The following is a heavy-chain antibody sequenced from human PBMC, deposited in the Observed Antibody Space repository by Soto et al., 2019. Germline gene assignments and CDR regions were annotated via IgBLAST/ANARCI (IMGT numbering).Heavy chain of an antibody. Sequence: SEILSVPCTVSGGSIGSSSGYWGWIRQPPGKGLEWIGSIYYSGSTYYNPSLKSRVTISVDTSKNQFSLKLSSVTAADTAVYYCASWGLKFGDLFFFDYWGQGTLVTVSS. CDR2: IYYSGST. CDR1: GGSIGSSSGY. J-gene: IGHJ4*02. CDR3: ASWGLKFGDLFFFDY. V-gene: IGHV4-39*01. D-gene: IGHD3-10*01.